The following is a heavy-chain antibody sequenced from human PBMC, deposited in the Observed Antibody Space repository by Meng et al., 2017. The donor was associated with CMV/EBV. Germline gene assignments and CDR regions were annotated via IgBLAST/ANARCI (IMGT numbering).Heavy chain of an antibody. CDR3: TKDQGISGYSMDV. CDR1: TFTLSNHD. D-gene: IGHD3-3*01. Sequence: GGSLRLSCSSSTFTLSNHDMNWVRQAPGKGLEWLSHINRGDSVIAYADSVRGRFTISRDIAKNSLYPQMNSLRVEDTALYYCTKDQGISGYSMDVWGQGTTVTVSS. J-gene: IGHJ6*02. V-gene: IGHV3-48*03. CDR2: INRGDSVI.